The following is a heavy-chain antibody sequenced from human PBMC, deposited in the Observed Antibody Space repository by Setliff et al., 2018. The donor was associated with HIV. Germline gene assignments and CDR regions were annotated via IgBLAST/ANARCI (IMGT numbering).Heavy chain of an antibody. CDR3: ARSQPDTIFGVVIFDY. J-gene: IGHJ4*02. CDR2: IYYSGST. D-gene: IGHD3-3*01. V-gene: IGHV4-39*01. Sequence: PSETLSLTCTVSGGSISSSNYFGGWIRQPPGKGLEWIASIYYSGSTYYNPSLRSRVTISVDTSKNQFSLKLSSVTAADTAVYYCARSQPDTIFGVVIFDYWGQGKMVTVSS. CDR1: GGSISSSNYF.